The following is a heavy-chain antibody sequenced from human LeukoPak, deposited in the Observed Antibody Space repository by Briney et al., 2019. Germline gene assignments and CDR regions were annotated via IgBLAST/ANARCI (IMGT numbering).Heavy chain of an antibody. Sequence: GGSLRLSCAASGFTFDDYAMHWVRQAPGKGLEWVSGISWNSGRIGYADSVKGRFTISRDNAKNSLYLQMNSLRAEDTALYYCAKDNLYHGSGGGDAFDMWGQGTMVTVSS. CDR1: GFTFDDYA. V-gene: IGHV3-9*01. J-gene: IGHJ3*02. CDR2: ISWNSGRI. CDR3: AKDNLYHGSGGGDAFDM. D-gene: IGHD2-15*01.